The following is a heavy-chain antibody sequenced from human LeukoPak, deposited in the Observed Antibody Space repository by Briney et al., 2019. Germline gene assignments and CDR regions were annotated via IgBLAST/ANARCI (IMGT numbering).Heavy chain of an antibody. J-gene: IGHJ4*02. CDR1: GFTFSAYG. CDR3: AKDRRGWSDY. V-gene: IGHV3-30*18. D-gene: IGHD2-15*01. Sequence: PGGSLRLSCAASGFTFSAYGMHWVRQAPGKGLEWVAVISLDGINTYHAASVKGRFTISRDNSKNTLYLQMNSLRAEDTAVYYCAKDRRGWSDYWGQGTLVTVSS. CDR2: ISLDGINT.